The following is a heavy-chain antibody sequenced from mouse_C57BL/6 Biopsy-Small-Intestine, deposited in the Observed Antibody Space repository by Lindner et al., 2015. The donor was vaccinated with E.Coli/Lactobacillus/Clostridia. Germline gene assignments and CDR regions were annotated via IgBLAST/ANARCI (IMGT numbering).Heavy chain of an antibody. CDR1: EGTFSNSA. CDR3: ARRLKMGGGFYYGLDV. J-gene: IGHJ1*01. CDR2: IIPLFGTA. Sequence: VKVSCKASEGTFSNSAISWVRQAPGQGLEWMGGIIPLFGTANYAQNFQGRVTITADESTSTAYMELSSLRSEDTAVYYCARRLKMGGGFYYGLDVWGQGTTVTVSS. D-gene: IGHD2-3*01. V-gene: IGHV1-69*02.